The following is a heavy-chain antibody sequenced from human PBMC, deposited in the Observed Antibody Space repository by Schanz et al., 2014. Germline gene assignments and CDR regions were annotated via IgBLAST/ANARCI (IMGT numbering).Heavy chain of an antibody. J-gene: IGHJ4*02. D-gene: IGHD1-1*01. CDR3: ARDRRNADLDY. Sequence: EVQLVESGGGLVKPGGSLRLSCATSGLTFTSAWMSWVRQAPGKGLEWISYITYNGGTIYYADSVKGRFTISRDNAKNSLYLEMNSLRAEDTALYYCARDRRNADLDYWGQGTLVTDSS. CDR2: ITYNGGTI. V-gene: IGHV3-48*01. CDR1: GLTFTSAW.